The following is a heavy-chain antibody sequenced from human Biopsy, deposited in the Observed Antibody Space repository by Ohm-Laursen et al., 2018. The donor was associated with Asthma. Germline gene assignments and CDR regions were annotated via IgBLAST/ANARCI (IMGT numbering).Heavy chain of an antibody. J-gene: IGHJ6*02. V-gene: IGHV4-30-4*01. Sequence: TLSLTCTVGGAYIGSRDHHWSWIRQSPGTGLEWIGFVFWSGTTHYNRSLERRLSISIDTTRDEFSMTLRSVTAADTAVYFCARVVSYGDIYFGIDVWGPGNTVVVS. D-gene: IGHD4-17*01. CDR1: GAYIGSRDHH. CDR2: VFWSGTT. CDR3: ARVVSYGDIYFGIDV.